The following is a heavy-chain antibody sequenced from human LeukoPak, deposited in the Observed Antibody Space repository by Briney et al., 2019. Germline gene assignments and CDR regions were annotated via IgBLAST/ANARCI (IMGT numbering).Heavy chain of an antibody. V-gene: IGHV3-11*01. CDR1: GFTFSDYY. Sequence: GGSLRLSCAASGFTFSDYYMSWIRQAPGKGLEWVSYISGSGSTIYYADSVKGRLTISRDNAKNSLYLQMDSLRAEDTAVYYCARDLQDPCRGDCYDWSDPWGQGTLVTVSS. J-gene: IGHJ5*02. D-gene: IGHD2-21*02. CDR3: ARDLQDPCRGDCYDWSDP. CDR2: ISGSGSTI.